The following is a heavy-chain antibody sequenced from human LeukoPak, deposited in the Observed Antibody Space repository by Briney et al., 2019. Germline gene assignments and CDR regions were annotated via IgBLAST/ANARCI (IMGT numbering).Heavy chain of an antibody. CDR1: YGSISSYY. Sequence: PSETLSLTCSVSYGSISSYYWSWIRQPPGKGLEWIGYIYYTGSTNYKPSLESRVTISVDSSKNQFSLKLTSVTAADTAVYYCARHRWHPDYFDFWGQGILVTVSS. CDR3: ARHRWHPDYFDF. J-gene: IGHJ4*02. V-gene: IGHV4-59*08. D-gene: IGHD4-23*01. CDR2: IYYTGST.